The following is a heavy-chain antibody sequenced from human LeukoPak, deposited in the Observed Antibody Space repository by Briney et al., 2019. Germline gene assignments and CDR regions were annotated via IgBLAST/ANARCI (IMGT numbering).Heavy chain of an antibody. CDR2: IKADGTEK. J-gene: IGHJ4*02. V-gene: IGHV3-7*04. CDR3: ARSIAMIPEDY. D-gene: IGHD3-22*01. CDR1: GSSLTGFP. Sequence: GGSLRLSCGGSGSSLTGFPMSWIRQAPGKGLEWVAYIKADGTEKYYLDSVRGRFTISRDSAKNSLFLQMDSLGTDDTAVYYCARSIAMIPEDYWGPGTLVTVSS.